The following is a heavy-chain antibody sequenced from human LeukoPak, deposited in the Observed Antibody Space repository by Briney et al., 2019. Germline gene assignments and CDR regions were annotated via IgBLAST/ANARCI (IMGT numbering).Heavy chain of an antibody. J-gene: IGHJ4*02. Sequence: SETLSLTCAVYGGSFSGYYWSWIRQPPGKGLEWIGEINHSGSTNYNPSLKSRVTTSVDTSKNQFSLKLSSVTAADTAVYYCARGGRYSSSFLRYWGQGTLVTVSS. CDR2: INHSGST. D-gene: IGHD6-6*01. V-gene: IGHV4-34*01. CDR3: ARGGRYSSSFLRY. CDR1: GGSFSGYY.